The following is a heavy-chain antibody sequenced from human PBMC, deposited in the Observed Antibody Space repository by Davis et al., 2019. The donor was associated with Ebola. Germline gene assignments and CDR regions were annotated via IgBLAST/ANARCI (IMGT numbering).Heavy chain of an antibody. Sequence: GGSLRLSCAASGFTFSSSMMNWVRQAPGKGLEWLSYISNSATTIYSADPVKGRFTISRDNAKNSLYLKMNSLRDEDTAVYYCASRGALGGDGDDYWGQGTLVTVSS. D-gene: IGHD3-16*01. CDR2: ISNSATTI. J-gene: IGHJ4*02. CDR3: ASRGALGGDGDDY. V-gene: IGHV3-48*02. CDR1: GFTFSSSM.